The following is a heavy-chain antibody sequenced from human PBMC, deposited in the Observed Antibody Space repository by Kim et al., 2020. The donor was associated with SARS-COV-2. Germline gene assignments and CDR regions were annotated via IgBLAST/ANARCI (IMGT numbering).Heavy chain of an antibody. CDR1: GGSISSSSYY. V-gene: IGHV4-39*07. Sequence: SETLSLTCTVSGGSISSSSYYWGWIRQPPGKGLEWIGSIYYSGSTYYNPSLKSRVTISVDTSKNQFSLKLSSVTAADTAVYYCARVGDIVVVVDHYYYYYGMDVWGQGTTVTVSS. CDR2: IYYSGST. J-gene: IGHJ6*02. D-gene: IGHD2-15*01. CDR3: ARVGDIVVVVDHYYYYYGMDV.